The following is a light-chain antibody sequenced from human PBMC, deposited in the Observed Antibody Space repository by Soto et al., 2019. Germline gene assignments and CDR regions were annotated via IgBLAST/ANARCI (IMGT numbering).Light chain of an antibody. V-gene: IGKV1-27*01. CDR3: QNYKGAPWT. CDR1: QDMSTY. J-gene: IGKJ1*01. CDR2: AAS. Sequence: DIPLTQSPSSLSASVGDRVTITCRASQDMSTYLVWYQQKPGTVPKLLIFAASTLQSGVPSRFSGSGAGTEFTLTISSLQPEDVGTYYCQNYKGAPWTFGQGTKVELK.